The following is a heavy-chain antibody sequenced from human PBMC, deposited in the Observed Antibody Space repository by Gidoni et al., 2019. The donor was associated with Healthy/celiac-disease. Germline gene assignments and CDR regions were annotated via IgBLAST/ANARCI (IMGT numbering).Heavy chain of an antibody. CDR3: AKGGQSSSWAYYYYYYGMDV. CDR1: GFTFSSYA. Sequence: EVQLLESGGGLVQPGGSLRLSCAASGFTFSSYAMRWVRQAPGKGLEWVSAISGSGGSTYYADSVKGRFTISRDNSKNTLYLQMNSLRAEDTAVYYCAKGGQSSSWAYYYYYYGMDVWGQGTTVTVSS. D-gene: IGHD6-13*01. J-gene: IGHJ6*02. CDR2: ISGSGGST. V-gene: IGHV3-23*01.